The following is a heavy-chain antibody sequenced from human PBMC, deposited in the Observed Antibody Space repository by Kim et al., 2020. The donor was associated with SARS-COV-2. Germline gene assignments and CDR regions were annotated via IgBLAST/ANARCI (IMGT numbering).Heavy chain of an antibody. CDR3: ARDPYSGRVGH. J-gene: IGHJ1*01. D-gene: IGHD1-26*01. CDR1: GFTFSSYS. CDR2: ISSSSSYI. Sequence: GGSLRLSCAASGFTFSSYSMNWVRQAPGKGLEWVSSISSSSSYIYYADSVKGRFTISRDNAKNSLYLQMNSLRAEETAVYYCARDPYSGRVGHWGQGTLVTVSS. V-gene: IGHV3-21*01.